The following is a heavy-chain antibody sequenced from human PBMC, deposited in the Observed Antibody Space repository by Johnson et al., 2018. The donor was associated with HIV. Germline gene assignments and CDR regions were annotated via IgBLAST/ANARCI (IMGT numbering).Heavy chain of an antibody. CDR2: INWNGDST. CDR1: GFTFDDYG. V-gene: IGHV3-20*04. D-gene: IGHD4-23*01. Sequence: EVQLVESGGGLVQPGGSLRLSCAASGFTFDDYGVSWVRQAPGKGLEWVSGINWNGDSTDYADSVKGRFTISRDNAKNSLFLQMNSLRAEDTALYYCARVSDDYGGNPAAWGAFDIWGQGTMVTVSS. CDR3: ARVSDDYGGNPAAWGAFDI. J-gene: IGHJ3*02.